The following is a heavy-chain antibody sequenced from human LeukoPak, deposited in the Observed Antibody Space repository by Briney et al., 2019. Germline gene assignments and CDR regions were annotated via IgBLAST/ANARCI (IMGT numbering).Heavy chain of an antibody. D-gene: IGHD2-2*01. J-gene: IGHJ5*02. CDR2: ISWNSGSI. V-gene: IGHV3-9*01. Sequence: GGSLRLSCAASGFTFDDYAMHWVRQAPGKGLEWVSGISWNSGSIGYADSVKGRFTISRDNAKNSLYLQMNSLRAEDTALYYCAKSSRICSSTSCYSSWFDPWGQGTLVTVSS. CDR1: GFTFDDYA. CDR3: AKSSRICSSTSCYSSWFDP.